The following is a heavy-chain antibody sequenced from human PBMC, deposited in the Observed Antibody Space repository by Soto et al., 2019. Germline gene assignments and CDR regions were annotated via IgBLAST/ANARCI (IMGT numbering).Heavy chain of an antibody. CDR1: GFTFSNFA. V-gene: IGHV3-23*01. CDR2: LTGSSGVT. D-gene: IGHD3-9*01. CDR3: AKGGATYGLLTHDY. Sequence: GGSLRLSCVVSGFTFSNFAMSWVRQAPGKGLEWVSTLTGSSGVTYYADSVKGRFAISRDNSRNTLSLQMNSLTAEDTAVYYCAKGGATYGLLTHDYWGQGTRVTVSS. J-gene: IGHJ4*02.